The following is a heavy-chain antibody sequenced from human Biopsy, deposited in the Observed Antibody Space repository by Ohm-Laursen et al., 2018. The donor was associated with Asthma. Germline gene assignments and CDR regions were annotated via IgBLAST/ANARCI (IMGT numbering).Heavy chain of an antibody. J-gene: IGHJ6*02. CDR2: MYYGETT. CDR3: VRGSSSWHHGPFHYYYGLDV. CDR1: GASITSSAYY. D-gene: IGHD6-13*01. V-gene: IGHV4-39*01. Sequence: SETLSLTCTVSGASITSSAYYWGWIRQPPGKGLEWIGSMYYGETTYYSPSLKSRVTVSADTSKNQFSLKLTSVTAADTAVYYCVRGSSSWHHGPFHYYYGLDVWGQGTTATVSS.